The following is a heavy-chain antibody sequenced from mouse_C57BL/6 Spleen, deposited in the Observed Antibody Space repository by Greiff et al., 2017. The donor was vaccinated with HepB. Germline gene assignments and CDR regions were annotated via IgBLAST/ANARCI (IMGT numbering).Heavy chain of an antibody. CDR3: ARWGLRDYYAMDY. CDR2: INPSNGGT. J-gene: IGHJ4*01. CDR1: GYTFTSYW. Sequence: VQLQQPGTELVKPGASVKLSCKASGYTFTSYWMHWVKQRPGQGLEWIGNINPSNGGTNYNEKFKSKATLTVDKSSSTAYMQLSSLTSEDSAVYYCARWGLRDYYAMDYWGQGTSVTVSS. D-gene: IGHD3-2*02. V-gene: IGHV1-53*01.